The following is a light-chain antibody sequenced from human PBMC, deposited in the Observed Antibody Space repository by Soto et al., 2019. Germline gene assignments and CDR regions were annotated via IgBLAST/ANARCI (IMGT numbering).Light chain of an antibody. J-gene: IGKJ2*01. CDR1: QSVSSN. CDR2: GAS. CDR3: QQHNNWPYT. Sequence: EIVMTQSPATLSVSPGERATLSCRASQSVSSNLAWYQQKPGQAPRLLIYGASTRATGIPARFSGSGSGTEFTLTISSLQSEDFAVYYCQQHNNWPYTVGQGTKLEIK. V-gene: IGKV3-15*01.